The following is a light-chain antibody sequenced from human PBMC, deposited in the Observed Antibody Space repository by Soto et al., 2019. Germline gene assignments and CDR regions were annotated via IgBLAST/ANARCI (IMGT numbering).Light chain of an antibody. CDR2: SAS. CDR1: QSVSNN. J-gene: IGKJ5*01. V-gene: IGKV1-39*01. CDR3: QQSYSSPIT. Sequence: DIQMTQSPSSLSASVGDRVTISCRASQSVSNNLNWYQQRPGKPPNLLIYSASRLQSGAPSRFSGSGSGTDFTLTISSLQPEDFATYYCQQSYSSPITCGQGTRLEIK.